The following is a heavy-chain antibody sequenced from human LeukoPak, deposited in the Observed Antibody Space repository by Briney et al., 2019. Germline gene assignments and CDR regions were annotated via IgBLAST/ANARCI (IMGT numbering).Heavy chain of an antibody. J-gene: IGHJ5*02. V-gene: IGHV4-34*01. CDR1: GGSISSYY. D-gene: IGHD3-10*01. CDR2: INHSGST. Sequence: SETLSLTCTVSGGSISSYYWSWIRQPPGKGLEWIGEINHSGSTNYNPSLKSRVTISVDTSKNQFSLKLSSVTAADTAVYYCARGGSRDRFDPWGQGTLVTVSS. CDR3: ARGGSRDRFDP.